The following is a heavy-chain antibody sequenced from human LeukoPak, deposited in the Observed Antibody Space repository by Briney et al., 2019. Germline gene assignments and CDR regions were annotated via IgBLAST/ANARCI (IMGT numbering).Heavy chain of an antibody. D-gene: IGHD2-2*01. Sequence: SETLSLTCTVSGGSISSGDYYWSWIRQPPGKGLEWIGYIYYSGSTYYNPSLKRRVTISVDTSKNQFSLKLSSVTAADTAVYYCARGYCSSTSCYGDYYFDYWGQGTLVTVSS. V-gene: IGHV4-30-4*08. J-gene: IGHJ4*02. CDR2: IYYSGST. CDR3: ARGYCSSTSCYGDYYFDY. CDR1: GGSISSGDYY.